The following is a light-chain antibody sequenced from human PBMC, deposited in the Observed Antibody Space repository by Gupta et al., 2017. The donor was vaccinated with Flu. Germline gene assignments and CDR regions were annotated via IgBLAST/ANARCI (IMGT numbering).Light chain of an antibody. V-gene: IGLV4-69*01. Sequence: VNRTCTLSSGNSSNGVEWHQQHPGKAPPYLMNENGEGSYSKADGIPACFSGSSSAAALTIISSSLQAEDESYYYCQNWGTSILVFGGGTKLTVL. J-gene: IGLJ2*01. CDR2: ENGEGSY. CDR1: SGNSSNG. CDR3: QNWGTSILV.